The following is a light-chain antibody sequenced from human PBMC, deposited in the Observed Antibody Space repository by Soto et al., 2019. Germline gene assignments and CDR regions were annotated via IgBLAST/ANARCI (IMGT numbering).Light chain of an antibody. CDR1: QSVSSNY. V-gene: IGKV3-20*01. Sequence: EIVLTQSPGTLSLSPGERATLSCRASQSVSSNYLAWYQQKPGQAPRLLIYGASSRATGIPDRFSGSGSGTESTLTISSLQPDDFATYYCQHYNSYSEAFGQGTKVDIK. CDR3: QHYNSYSEA. J-gene: IGKJ1*01. CDR2: GAS.